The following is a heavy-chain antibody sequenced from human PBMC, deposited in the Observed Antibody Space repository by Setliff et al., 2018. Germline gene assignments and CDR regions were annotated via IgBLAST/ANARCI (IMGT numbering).Heavy chain of an antibody. CDR1: GFTFSSCW. D-gene: IGHD2-21*01. Sequence: LRLSCAASGFTFSSCWVDWVRQAPGKGPEWVASIKEDGSQKYYVDSVKGRFTISRDNAKNSLYLQMNSLRAEDTAVYYCARDRGWWCFDNWGQGTLVTVSS. CDR3: ARDRGWWCFDN. CDR2: IKEDGSQK. V-gene: IGHV3-7*01. J-gene: IGHJ4*02.